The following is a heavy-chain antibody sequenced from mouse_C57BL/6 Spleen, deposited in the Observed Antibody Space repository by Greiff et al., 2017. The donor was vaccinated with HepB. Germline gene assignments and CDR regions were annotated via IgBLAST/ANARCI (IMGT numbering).Heavy chain of an antibody. CDR1: GFTFSDYG. V-gene: IGHV5-17*01. CDR3: ARSTMMIDY. D-gene: IGHD2-3*01. CDR2: ISSGSSTI. Sequence: EVKVEESGGGLVKPGGSLKLSCAASGFTFSDYGMHWVRQAPEKGLEWVAYISSGSSTIYYADTVKGRFTISRDNAKNTLFLQMTSLRSEDTAMYYCARSTMMIDYWGQGTTLTVSS. J-gene: IGHJ2*01.